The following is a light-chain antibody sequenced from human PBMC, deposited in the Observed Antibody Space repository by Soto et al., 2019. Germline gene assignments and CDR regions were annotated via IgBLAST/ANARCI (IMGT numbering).Light chain of an antibody. CDR1: QTISKF. CDR3: QQSYGAPIT. CDR2: TAS. Sequence: DLHMTQSPSSLSASVGDRVTITCRASQTISKFLNWYQEKPGKAPKLLISTASSLQSGVPSRFSGSGSGTDFTLTISTLQPEDFATYYCQQSYGAPITFGQGTRLDIK. V-gene: IGKV1-39*01. J-gene: IGKJ5*01.